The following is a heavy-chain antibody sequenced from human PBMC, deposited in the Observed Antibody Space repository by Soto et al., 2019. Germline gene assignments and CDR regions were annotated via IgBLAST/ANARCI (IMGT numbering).Heavy chain of an antibody. Sequence: ASVKVSCKASGYTFTSYGISWVRQAPGQGLEWMGWISAYNGNTNYAQKLQGRVTMTTDTSTSTAYMELRSLRSDDTAVYYCARDSPNYYGSGSYYNPKFDPWGQGTLVTVSS. V-gene: IGHV1-18*01. CDR1: GYTFTSYG. D-gene: IGHD3-10*01. CDR3: ARDSPNYYGSGSYYNPKFDP. CDR2: ISAYNGNT. J-gene: IGHJ5*02.